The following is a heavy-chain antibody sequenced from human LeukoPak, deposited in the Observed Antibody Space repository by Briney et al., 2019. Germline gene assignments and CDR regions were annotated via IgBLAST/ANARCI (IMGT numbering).Heavy chain of an antibody. V-gene: IGHV3-64*04. CDR2: ISSNGGST. CDR1: GFTFSSYA. J-gene: IGHJ2*01. Sequence: PGGSLRLSCSASGFTFSSYAMYWVRQAPGKGLEYVSAISSNGGSTYYADSVKGRFTISRDNSKNTLFLHMNTLRAEDTAIYYCAKDRTVGASYWYFDLWGRGTLVTVSS. CDR3: AKDRTVGASYWYFDL. D-gene: IGHD1-26*01.